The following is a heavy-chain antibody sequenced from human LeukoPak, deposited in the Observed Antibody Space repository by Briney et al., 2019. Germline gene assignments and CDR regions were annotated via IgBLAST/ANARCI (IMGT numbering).Heavy chain of an antibody. J-gene: IGHJ4*02. CDR1: RGTLNSYA. CDR2: IIPIFGPA. V-gene: IGHV1-69*05. CDR3: ARGMRGGDGYEWNYFDY. Sequence: ASVKVSCKASRGTLNSYAISWVRQAPGQGLEWMGGIIPIFGPANYAQKFQGRVTITTDDSTSTAYMELSSLRSEDTAVYYCARGMRGGDGYEWNYFDYWGQGTLVTVSS. D-gene: IGHD5-24*01.